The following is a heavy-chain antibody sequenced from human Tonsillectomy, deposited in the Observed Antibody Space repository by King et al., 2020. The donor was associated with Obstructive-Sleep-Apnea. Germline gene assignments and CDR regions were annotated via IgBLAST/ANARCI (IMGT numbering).Heavy chain of an antibody. V-gene: IGHV3-74*01. CDR2: INSDVSST. CDR3: ARERSYYGGAFDI. D-gene: IGHD4-23*01. CDR1: GFTFSSYW. Sequence: DVQLVESGGGLVQPGGSLRLSCAASGFTFSSYWMHWVRQAPGKGLVWVSHINSDVSSTNYADSVKGRFTISRDNAKSTLFLQMNSLRAEDTAVYYCARERSYYGGAFDIWGQGTMVTVSS. J-gene: IGHJ3*02.